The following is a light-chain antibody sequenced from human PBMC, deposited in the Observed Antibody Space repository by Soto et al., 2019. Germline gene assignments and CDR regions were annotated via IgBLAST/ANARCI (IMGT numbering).Light chain of an antibody. V-gene: IGKV3-15*01. CDR3: QQYNNWPPIT. J-gene: IGKJ5*01. Sequence: EIVLTQSPATLSVSPGESATLSCRASQSISSNLAWYQQKPGPSPRLLIYGASSRATGVPARFSGSGSGTEFTLTISSLQSEDSAVYYCQQYNNWPPITFGQGTRLEI. CDR1: QSISSN. CDR2: GAS.